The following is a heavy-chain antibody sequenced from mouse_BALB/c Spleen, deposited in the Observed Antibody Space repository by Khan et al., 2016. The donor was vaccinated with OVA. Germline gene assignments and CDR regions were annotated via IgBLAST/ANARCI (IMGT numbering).Heavy chain of an antibody. V-gene: IGHV5-6*01. J-gene: IGHJ3*01. CDR3: ARLAYYYNSEGFAY. CDR1: GFTFSTYG. Sequence: EVELVESGGDLVKTGGSLKLSCAASGFTFSTYGMSWVRQTPDNRLEWVATLSSGGHYTYYIDSVKGRFSISSYNAKNILNQKMTSLRSEDKAMYYCARLAYYYNSEGFAYWGQGTLVTGSA. CDR2: LSSGGHYT. D-gene: IGHD1-1*02.